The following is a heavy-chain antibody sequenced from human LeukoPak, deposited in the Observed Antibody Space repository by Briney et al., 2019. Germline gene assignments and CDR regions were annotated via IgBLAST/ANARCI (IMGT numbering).Heavy chain of an antibody. CDR2: IYYSGST. D-gene: IGHD3-22*01. CDR3: ARVVARGSSGYQLDY. Sequence: SETLSLTCTVSGGSVSSGSYYWSWIRQPPGKGLEWIGYIYYSGSTNYNPSLKSRVTISVDTSKNQFSLKLSSVTAADTAVYYCARVVARGSSGYQLDYWGQGTLVTVPS. CDR1: GGSVSSGSYY. V-gene: IGHV4-61*01. J-gene: IGHJ4*02.